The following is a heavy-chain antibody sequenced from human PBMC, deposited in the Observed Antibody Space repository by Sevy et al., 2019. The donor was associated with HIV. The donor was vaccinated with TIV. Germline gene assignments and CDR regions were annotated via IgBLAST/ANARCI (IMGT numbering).Heavy chain of an antibody. CDR3: ARGECSSSSCYYYYGMDV. Sequence: ASVKVSCKASGYTFTSYVMNWVRQAPGQGLEWMGWINTNTGNPTYAQGFTGRFVFSLDTSFSTAYLQISSLKAEDTAVYYCARGECSSSSCYYYYGMDVWGQGATVTVSS. D-gene: IGHD2-2*01. V-gene: IGHV7-4-1*02. CDR1: GYTFTSYV. J-gene: IGHJ6*02. CDR2: INTNTGNP.